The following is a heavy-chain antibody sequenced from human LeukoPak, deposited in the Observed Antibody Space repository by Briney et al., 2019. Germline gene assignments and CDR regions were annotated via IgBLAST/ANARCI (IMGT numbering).Heavy chain of an antibody. CDR2: ISSSSSYI. CDR1: GFTFSSYS. D-gene: IGHD6-13*01. Sequence: RPGGSLRLSCAASGFTFSSYSMNWVRQAPGKGLEWVSSISSSSSYIYYADSVNGRFTISRDNAKNSLYLQMNSLRAEHTAVYYCTKAAVYSINWTPFDDWGQGTLVTVSS. J-gene: IGHJ4*02. V-gene: IGHV3-21*01. CDR3: TKAAVYSINWTPFDD.